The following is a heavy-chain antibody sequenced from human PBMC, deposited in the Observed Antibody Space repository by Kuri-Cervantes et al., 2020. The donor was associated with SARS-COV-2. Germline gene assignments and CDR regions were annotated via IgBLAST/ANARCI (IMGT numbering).Heavy chain of an antibody. CDR3: ARDSGKGTIFGVVSSEYFLH. V-gene: IGHV3-64*02. CDR2: ISSNGGST. D-gene: IGHD3-3*01. J-gene: IGHJ1*01. Sequence: GESLKISCAASGFTFSSYAMHWVRQAPGKGLEYVSAISSNGGSTYYADSVKGRFTISRDNSKNTLFLQMNSPRTEDTAVYYCARDSGKGTIFGVVSSEYFLHWGQGTLVTVSS. CDR1: GFTFSSYA.